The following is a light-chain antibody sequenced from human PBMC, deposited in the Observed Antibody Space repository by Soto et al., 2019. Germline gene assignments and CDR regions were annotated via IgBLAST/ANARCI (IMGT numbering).Light chain of an antibody. CDR2: DAS. CDR3: QQRSNWPIT. Sequence: ESGLSQSPAAPCLSPGEQAPLSRRASQSVSSYLAWYQQKPGQAPRLLIYDASNRATGIPARFSGSGSGTDFTLTISSLEPEDFAVYYCQQRSNWPITFGQGTRLEIK. V-gene: IGKV3-11*01. CDR1: QSVSSY. J-gene: IGKJ5*01.